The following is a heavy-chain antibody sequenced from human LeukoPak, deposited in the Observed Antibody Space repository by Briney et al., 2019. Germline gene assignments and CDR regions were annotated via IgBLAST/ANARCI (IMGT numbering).Heavy chain of an antibody. CDR2: INSDGSST. V-gene: IGHV3-74*01. CDR3: ARGSSGYWYDSSGFWPFDY. J-gene: IGHJ4*02. CDR1: GFTFSSYW. D-gene: IGHD3-22*01. Sequence: GGSLRLSCAASGFTFSSYWMHWVRQAPGKGLVWVSRINSDGSSTSYADSVKGRFTISRDNAKNTLYLQMNSLRAEDTAVYYCARGSSGYWYDSSGFWPFDYWGQGTLVTVSS.